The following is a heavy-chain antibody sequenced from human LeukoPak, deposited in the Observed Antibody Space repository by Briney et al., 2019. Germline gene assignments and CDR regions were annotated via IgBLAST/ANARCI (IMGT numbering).Heavy chain of an antibody. J-gene: IGHJ4*02. V-gene: IGHV4-38-2*01. Sequence: SETLSLTCGVSGYSISRGYYWACIRQPPGKGLEWIGTIYHIGSTYYTPSLGSRVTISVDTSKNEFSLNLKSVTAADTAVYYCARAGSIITSGIDYWGQGALVTVSS. CDR1: GYSISRGYY. CDR2: IYHIGST. D-gene: IGHD3-10*01. CDR3: ARAGSIITSGIDY.